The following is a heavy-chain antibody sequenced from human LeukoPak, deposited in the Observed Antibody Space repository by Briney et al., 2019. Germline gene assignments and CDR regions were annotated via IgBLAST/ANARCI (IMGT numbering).Heavy chain of an antibody. CDR1: AFTLSSYA. D-gene: IGHD3-16*01. CDR3: AKAPYDYPWGTPQGYFDS. CDR2: ISGSGGST. Sequence: GGSLRLSCAASAFTLSSYAMSWVRQAPGKGLEWVSAISGSGGSTYYADSVKGRFTISRDNSKNTLYLQMNSLRAEDTAIYYCAKAPYDYPWGTPQGYFDSWGQGTLVTVSS. J-gene: IGHJ4*02. V-gene: IGHV3-23*01.